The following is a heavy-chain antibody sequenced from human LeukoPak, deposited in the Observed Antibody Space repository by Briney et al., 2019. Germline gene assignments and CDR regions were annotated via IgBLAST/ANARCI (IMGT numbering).Heavy chain of an antibody. D-gene: IGHD5-24*01. CDR1: GVSVSGDY. V-gene: IGHV4-59*02. CDR3: ARERGRDGYNYPFDY. CDR2: IYYTGNT. Sequence: PSETLSLTCAVSGVSVSGDYWSWIRQPPGKGLEWIGYIYYTGNTDYNPSLKSRVTISVDTSKNQFSLKLSSVTAADTAVYYCARERGRDGYNYPFDYWGQGTLVTVSS. J-gene: IGHJ4*02.